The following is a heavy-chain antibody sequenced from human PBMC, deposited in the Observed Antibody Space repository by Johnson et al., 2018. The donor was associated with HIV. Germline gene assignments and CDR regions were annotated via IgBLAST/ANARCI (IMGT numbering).Heavy chain of an antibody. CDR2: IWYDGSNK. J-gene: IGHJ3*02. V-gene: IGHV3-33*01. CDR3: ARDRAGGGYDYGAFDI. CDR1: GFTFSSYG. Sequence: VQLVESGGGVVQPGRSLRLSCAASGFTFSSYGMHWVRQAPGKGLEWVAVIWYDGSNKYYADSVKGRFTISRDNSKNTLYLQMNSLRAEDTAVYYCARDRAGGGYDYGAFDIWGQGTMVTVSS. D-gene: IGHD5-12*01.